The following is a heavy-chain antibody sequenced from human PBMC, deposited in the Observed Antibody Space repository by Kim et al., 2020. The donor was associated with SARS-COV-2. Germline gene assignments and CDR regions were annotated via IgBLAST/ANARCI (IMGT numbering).Heavy chain of an antibody. CDR2: ISYDGSNK. CDR3: AANGYPYDSSGYYYDLDY. J-gene: IGHJ4*02. CDR1: GFTFSSYG. V-gene: IGHV3-30*03. Sequence: GGSLRLSCAASGFTFSSYGMHWVRQAPGNGLEWVAVISYDGSNKYYADSVKGRFTISRDNSKNTLYLQMNSLRAEDTAVYYCAANGYPYDSSGYYYDLDYWGQGTLVTVSS. D-gene: IGHD3-22*01.